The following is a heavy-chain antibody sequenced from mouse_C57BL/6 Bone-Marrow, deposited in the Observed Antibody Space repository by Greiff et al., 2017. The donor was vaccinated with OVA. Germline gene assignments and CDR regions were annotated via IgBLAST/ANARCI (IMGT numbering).Heavy chain of an antibody. CDR2: IHPSDSDT. V-gene: IGHV1-74*01. CDR3: AIGGTTVVDSYAMDY. Sequence: QVQLQQPGAELVKPGASVKESCKASGYTFTSYWMHWVKQRPGQGLEWIGRIHPSDSDTNYNQKFKGKATLTVDKSSSTAYMQLSSLTSEDSAVYYCAIGGTTVVDSYAMDYWGQGTSVTVSS. CDR1: GYTFTSYW. J-gene: IGHJ4*01. D-gene: IGHD1-1*01.